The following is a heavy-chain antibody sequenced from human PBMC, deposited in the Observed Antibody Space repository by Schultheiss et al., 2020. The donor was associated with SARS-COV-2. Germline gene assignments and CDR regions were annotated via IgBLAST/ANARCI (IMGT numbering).Heavy chain of an antibody. CDR1: GGSFSGYY. J-gene: IGHJ4*02. Sequence: SETLSLTCAVYGGSFSGYYWSWIRQPPGKGLEWIGEINHSGSTNYNPSLKSRVTISVDTSKNQFSLKLSSVTAADTAVYYCARGQRAYYYDSSGSPFDYWGQGTLVTVSS. V-gene: IGHV4-34*01. D-gene: IGHD3-22*01. CDR2: INHSGST. CDR3: ARGQRAYYYDSSGSPFDY.